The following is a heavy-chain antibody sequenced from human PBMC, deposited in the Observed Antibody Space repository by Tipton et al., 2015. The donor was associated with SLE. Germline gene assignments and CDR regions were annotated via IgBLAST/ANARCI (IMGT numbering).Heavy chain of an antibody. V-gene: IGHV3-30*02. CDR2: IRYDGSNK. Sequence: SLRLSCAASGFTFSSYGMHWVRQAPGKGLEWVAFIRYDGSNKYYADSVKGRFTISRDNAKTSLYLQMNSLRAEDTAVYYCATHSSGHFDYWGQGTLVTVSS. J-gene: IGHJ4*02. CDR3: ATHSSGHFDY. CDR1: GFTFSSYG. D-gene: IGHD6-19*01.